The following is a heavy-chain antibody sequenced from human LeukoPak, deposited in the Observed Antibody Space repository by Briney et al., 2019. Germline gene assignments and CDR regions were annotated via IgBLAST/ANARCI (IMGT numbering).Heavy chain of an antibody. D-gene: IGHD3-10*01. CDR2: IGGSGGRT. V-gene: IGHV3-23*01. J-gene: IGHJ4*02. CDR1: GLTLSNYG. CDR3: AKRGVVIRVVLVGFHKEAYYFDS. Sequence: GGSLRLSCAVSGLTLSNYGMSWVRQAPGKGLEWVAGIGGSGGRTNYADSVKGRFTISRDSPKNTLYLQMNSLRAEDTAVYFCAKRGVVIRVVLVGFHKEAYYFDSWGQGALVTVSS.